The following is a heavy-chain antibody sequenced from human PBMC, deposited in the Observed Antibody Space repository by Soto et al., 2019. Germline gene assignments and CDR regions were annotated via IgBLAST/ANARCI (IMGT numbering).Heavy chain of an antibody. J-gene: IGHJ4*02. D-gene: IGHD3-16*01. CDR3: ARDGYFYDVSSFAY. V-gene: IGHV1-18*01. Sequence: SGKVCCKAAGYRCTTYGSSWVRQAPGQGLEWMGWISVYNGNTKYAHKLQGRVTMTTDTATSTAYLELRTLRSDDTAVYYCARDGYFYDVSSFAYWGQGTLVTVSS. CDR1: GYRCTTYG. CDR2: ISVYNGNT.